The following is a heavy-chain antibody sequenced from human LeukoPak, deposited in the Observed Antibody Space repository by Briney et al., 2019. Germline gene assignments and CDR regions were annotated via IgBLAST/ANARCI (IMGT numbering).Heavy chain of an antibody. D-gene: IGHD3-10*01. Sequence: GGSLRLSCAASGFTFSNAWMSWVRQAPGKGLEWVGRIKSKTDGGTTDYAAPVKGRFTISRDDSKNTLYLQMNSLKTEDTAVYYCTTELVLLWFGELSSSDYWGQGTLVTVSS. CDR3: TTELVLLWFGELSSSDY. CDR1: GFTFSNAW. J-gene: IGHJ4*02. V-gene: IGHV3-15*01. CDR2: IKSKTDGGTT.